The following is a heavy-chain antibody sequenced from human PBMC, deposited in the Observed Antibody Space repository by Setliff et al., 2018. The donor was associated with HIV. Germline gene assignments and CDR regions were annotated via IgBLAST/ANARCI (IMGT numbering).Heavy chain of an antibody. Sequence: HPGGSLRLSCAASGFTFSSYAMSWVRQAPGKGLEWVSAISSSGSPIHYADSVRGRFTISRDNAKKSLYLQMNSLRAEDTAVYYCAKQTVSSSWSNWFDPWGQGTLVTVSS. CDR1: GFTFSSYA. CDR3: AKQTVSSSWSNWFDP. D-gene: IGHD6-13*01. V-gene: IGHV3-48*04. CDR2: ISSSGSPI. J-gene: IGHJ5*02.